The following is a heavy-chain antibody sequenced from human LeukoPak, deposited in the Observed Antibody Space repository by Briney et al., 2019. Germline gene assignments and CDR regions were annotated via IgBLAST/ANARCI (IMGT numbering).Heavy chain of an antibody. CDR2: IYSGGST. J-gene: IGHJ3*02. D-gene: IGHD3-22*01. Sequence: PGGSLRLSCAASGFTVSSNYMSWVRQAPGKGLEWVSVIYSGGSTYYADSVKGRFTISRDNSKNTLYLQMNSLRAEDTAVYYCARDPRGVYYYDSSGYWGAFDIWGQGTMVTVSS. CDR1: GFTVSSNY. CDR3: ARDPRGVYYYDSSGYWGAFDI. V-gene: IGHV3-53*01.